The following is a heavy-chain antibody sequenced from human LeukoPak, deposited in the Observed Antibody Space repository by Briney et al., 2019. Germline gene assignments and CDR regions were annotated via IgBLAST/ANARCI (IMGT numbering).Heavy chain of an antibody. CDR1: GFAFSSYA. D-gene: IGHD1-26*01. J-gene: IGHJ4*02. CDR2: ISSNGGST. V-gene: IGHV3-64*01. CDR3: ARGGWDLVRFYFDY. Sequence: GGSLRLSCAASGFAFSSYAMSWVRQAPGKGLEYVSAISSNGGSTYYANSVKGRFTISRDNSKNTLYLQMGSLRAEDMAVYYCARGGWDLVRFYFDYWGQGTLVTVSS.